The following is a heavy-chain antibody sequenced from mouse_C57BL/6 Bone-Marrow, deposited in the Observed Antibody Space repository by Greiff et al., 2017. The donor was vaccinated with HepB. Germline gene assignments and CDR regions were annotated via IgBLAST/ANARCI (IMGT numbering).Heavy chain of an antibody. CDR2: IDPSDSYT. Sequence: VKLQQPGAELVRPGTSVKLSCKASGYTFTSYWMHWVKQRPGQGLEWIGVIDPSDSYTNYNQKFKGKATLTVDTSSSTAYMQLSSLTSEDSAVYYCARPLRYYGSSGYYFDYWGQGTTLTVSS. CDR1: GYTFTSYW. V-gene: IGHV1-59*01. CDR3: ARPLRYYGSSGYYFDY. J-gene: IGHJ2*01. D-gene: IGHD1-1*01.